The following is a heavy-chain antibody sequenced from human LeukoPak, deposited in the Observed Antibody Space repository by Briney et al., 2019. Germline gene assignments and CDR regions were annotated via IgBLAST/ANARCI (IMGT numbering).Heavy chain of an antibody. J-gene: IGHJ4*02. D-gene: IGHD1-1*01. CDR2: IYYSGGT. Sequence: SETQSLTCTVSGGSLNNYYWSWIRQPPGKALEWIGYIYYSGGTNYNPSLKSRVTISVDTSKNQFSLKLRSVTAADTALYYCARVDDWNALEYWGQGTLVTVSS. V-gene: IGHV4-59*01. CDR1: GGSLNNYY. CDR3: ARVDDWNALEY.